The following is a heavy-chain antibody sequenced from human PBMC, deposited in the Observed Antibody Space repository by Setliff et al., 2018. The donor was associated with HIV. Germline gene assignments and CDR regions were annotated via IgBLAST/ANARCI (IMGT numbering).Heavy chain of an antibody. J-gene: IGHJ2*01. Sequence: PGGSLRLSCAASGFTISSYWMSWVRQAPGKWLEWVANINQDGSGRYYVDSVKGRFTISRDNSKNTLYLEMNSLRAEDTAVYYCAKGVDGSGTLSYFDLWGRGTLVTVSS. CDR2: INQDGSGR. D-gene: IGHD3-10*01. V-gene: IGHV3-7*03. CDR1: GFTISSYW. CDR3: AKGVDGSGTLSYFDL.